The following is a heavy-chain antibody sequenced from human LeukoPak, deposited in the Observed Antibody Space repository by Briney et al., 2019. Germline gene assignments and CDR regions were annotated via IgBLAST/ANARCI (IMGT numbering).Heavy chain of an antibody. Sequence: GESLKISCKGSGYSFTNYWIGWVRQMPGKGLEWMGIIYPGDSDTRYSPSFQGQVTISADKSISTAYLQWSSPKASDTAMYYCARPIYYGSGSYPYYFDSWGQGTLVTVSS. CDR1: GYSFTNYW. V-gene: IGHV5-51*01. D-gene: IGHD3-10*01. CDR3: ARPIYYGSGSYPYYFDS. J-gene: IGHJ4*02. CDR2: IYPGDSDT.